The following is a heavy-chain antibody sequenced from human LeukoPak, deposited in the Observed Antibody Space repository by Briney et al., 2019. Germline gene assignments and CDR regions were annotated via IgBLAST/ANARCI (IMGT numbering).Heavy chain of an antibody. J-gene: IGHJ5*02. Sequence: PSETLSLTCTVSGGSISSYYWSWIRQPPGKGLEWIGYIYYSGSTNYNPSLKSRVTISVDTSKNQFSLKLSSVTAADTAVYYCARHDAAGARGDNWFDPWGQGTLVTVSS. V-gene: IGHV4-59*08. CDR2: IYYSGST. D-gene: IGHD6-13*01. CDR1: GGSISSYY. CDR3: ARHDAAGARGDNWFDP.